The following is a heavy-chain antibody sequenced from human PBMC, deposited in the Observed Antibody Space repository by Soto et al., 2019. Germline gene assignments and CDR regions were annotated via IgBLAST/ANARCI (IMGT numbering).Heavy chain of an antibody. Sequence: KTSETLSLTCTVSGDSISGGASFWSWIRQPPGKGLEWIANVYYSGSSYYNPSLKSRLTISVDTTKNQFSLQLKSMTAADTAVYYCAKLSCTSSTCYFPGWFDPWGQGTLATVSS. CDR1: GDSISGGASF. V-gene: IGHV4-31*03. J-gene: IGHJ5*02. D-gene: IGHD2-2*01. CDR2: VYYSGSS. CDR3: AKLSCTSSTCYFPGWFDP.